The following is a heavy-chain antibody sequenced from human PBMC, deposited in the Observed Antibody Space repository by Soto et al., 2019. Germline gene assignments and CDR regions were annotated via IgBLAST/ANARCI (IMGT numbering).Heavy chain of an antibody. D-gene: IGHD3-22*01. CDR2: IIPIFGTA. Sequence: SVKGSCKAFGGPFISYAIIWVRQSPGQGLEWMGGIIPIFGTANYAQKFQGRVTITADESTSTAYMELSSLRSEDTAVYYCARDRGYYASSGLHWFDPCGQGTLVTVSS. V-gene: IGHV1-69*01. CDR1: GGPFISYA. CDR3: ARDRGYYASSGLHWFDP. J-gene: IGHJ5*02.